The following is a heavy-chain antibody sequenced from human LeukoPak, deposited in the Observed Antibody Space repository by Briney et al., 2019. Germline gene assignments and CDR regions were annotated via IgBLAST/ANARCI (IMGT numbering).Heavy chain of an antibody. D-gene: IGHD4-17*01. CDR3: ARDNGDYAINYDY. V-gene: IGHV1-8*03. Sequence: ASVKVSCKASGYTFTSYDINWVRQATGQGLEWMGWMNPNSGNTGYAQKFQGRVTITRNTSISTAYMELSSLRSEDTAVYYCARDNGDYAINYDYWGQGTLVTVSS. J-gene: IGHJ4*02. CDR2: MNPNSGNT. CDR1: GYTFTSYD.